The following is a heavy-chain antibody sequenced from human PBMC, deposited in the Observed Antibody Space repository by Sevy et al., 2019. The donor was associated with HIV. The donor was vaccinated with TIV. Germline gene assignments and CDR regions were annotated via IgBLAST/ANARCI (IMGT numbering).Heavy chain of an antibody. D-gene: IGHD6-6*01. CDR1: GGSISSSSYY. V-gene: IGHV4-39*01. CDR3: VSNDPGGSSPFDY. J-gene: IGHJ4*02. Sequence: SETLSLTCTVSGGSISSSSYYWRWIRQPPGKGLEWIGSIYYSGSTYYNPSLKSRVTISVDTSKNQFSLKLSSVTAADTAVYYCVSNDPGGSSPFDYWGQRTLVTVSS. CDR2: IYYSGST.